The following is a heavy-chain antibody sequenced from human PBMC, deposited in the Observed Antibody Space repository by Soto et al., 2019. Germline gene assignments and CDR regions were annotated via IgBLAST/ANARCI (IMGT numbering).Heavy chain of an antibody. Sequence: EVQLVESGGGLVQPGGSLKLSCAASGFTFSGSAMHWVRQASGKGLEWVGRIRSKANSYATAYAASVKGRFTISRDDSKNTAYLQMNSLKTEDTAVYYCTSTALDSSARKPLYYYYYGMDVWGQGTTVTVSS. CDR2: IRSKANSYAT. D-gene: IGHD6-6*01. CDR1: GFTFSGSA. V-gene: IGHV3-73*02. J-gene: IGHJ6*02. CDR3: TSTALDSSARKPLYYYYYGMDV.